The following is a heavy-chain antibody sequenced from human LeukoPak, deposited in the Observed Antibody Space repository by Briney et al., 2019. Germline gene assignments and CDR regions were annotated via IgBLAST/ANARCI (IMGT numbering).Heavy chain of an antibody. CDR2: MGTDGRTT. Sequence: GGSLRLSCLASGFPFGNYWMHWVRQVPGKGLVWVARMGTDGRTTDYADSVKGRFTISRDNAKNTLYLQMRSLRADDTALYYCATDVTGSEDRWGQGTLVTVSS. V-gene: IGHV3-74*01. D-gene: IGHD6-25*01. CDR3: ATDVTGSEDR. J-gene: IGHJ5*02. CDR1: GFPFGNYW.